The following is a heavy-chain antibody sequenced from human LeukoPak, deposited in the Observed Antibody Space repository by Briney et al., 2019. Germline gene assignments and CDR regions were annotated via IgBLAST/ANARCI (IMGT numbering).Heavy chain of an antibody. V-gene: IGHV3-21*01. Sequence: PGGSLRLSCAASGFTFSSYSMNWVRQAPGKGLEWVSSISSSSSYIYYADSVKGRFTISRDNAKNSLYLQMNSLRAEDTAVYYCATDSRNIAYFGGDYNSPKYSQHWGQGTLVAVSS. J-gene: IGHJ1*01. D-gene: IGHD2-21*02. CDR1: GFTFSSYS. CDR3: ATDSRNIAYFGGDYNSPKYSQH. CDR2: ISSSSSYI.